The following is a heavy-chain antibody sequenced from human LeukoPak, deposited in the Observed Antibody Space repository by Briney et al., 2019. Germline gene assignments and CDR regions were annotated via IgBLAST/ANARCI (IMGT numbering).Heavy chain of an antibody. CDR1: GYTFTSYG. J-gene: IGHJ4*02. CDR3: ARDLEIKQWLVTYNFDY. D-gene: IGHD6-19*01. V-gene: IGHV1-18*01. CDR2: SSAYNGNT. Sequence: GASVKVSCKASGYTFTSYGISWVRQAPGQGLEWMGWSSAYNGNTNYAQKLQGRVTMTTDTSTSTAYMELRSLRSDDTAVYYCARDLEIKQWLVTYNFDYWGQGTLVTVSP.